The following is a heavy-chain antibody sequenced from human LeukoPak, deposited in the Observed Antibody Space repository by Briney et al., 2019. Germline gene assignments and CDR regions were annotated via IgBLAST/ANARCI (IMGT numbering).Heavy chain of an antibody. CDR3: ERNYDSSGPNYYFDY. Sequence: GGSLRLSCAASGFTFSSYEMNWVRQAPGKGLEWVSYISSSGSTIYYADSVKGRFTISRDNAKNSLYLRMNSLRAEDTAVYYCERNYDSSGPNYYFDYWGQGTLVTVSS. V-gene: IGHV3-48*03. CDR1: GFTFSSYE. J-gene: IGHJ4*02. CDR2: ISSSGSTI. D-gene: IGHD3-22*01.